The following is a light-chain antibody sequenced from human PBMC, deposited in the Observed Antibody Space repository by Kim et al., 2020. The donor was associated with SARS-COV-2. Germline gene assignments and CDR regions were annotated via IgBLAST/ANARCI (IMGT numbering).Light chain of an antibody. CDR2: DVI. CDR1: SSDVGGYNY. J-gene: IGLJ2*01. CDR3: SSYTSSSTLV. V-gene: IGLV2-14*04. Sequence: GQSITISCTGTSSDVGGYNYVSWYQQHPGKAPKLMIYDVIKRPSGISNRFSGSKSDNTASLTISGLQAEDEADYYCSSYTSSSTLVFGGGTQLTVL.